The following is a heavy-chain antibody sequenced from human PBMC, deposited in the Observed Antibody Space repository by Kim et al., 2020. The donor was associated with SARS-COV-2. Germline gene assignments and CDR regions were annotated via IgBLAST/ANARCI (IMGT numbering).Heavy chain of an antibody. Sequence: GESLKISCKGSAYSFTSYWIGWVRQMPGKGLEWMGIIYPGDSDTRYSPSFQGQVTISADKSISTAYLQWSSLKASDTAMYYCARAGAYSGSYYDAFDIWGQGTMVTVSS. V-gene: IGHV5-51*01. J-gene: IGHJ3*02. CDR3: ARAGAYSGSYYDAFDI. CDR1: AYSFTSYW. D-gene: IGHD1-26*01. CDR2: IYPGDSDT.